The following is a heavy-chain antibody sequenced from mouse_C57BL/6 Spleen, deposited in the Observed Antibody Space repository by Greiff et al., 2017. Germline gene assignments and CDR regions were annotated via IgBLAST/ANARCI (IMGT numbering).Heavy chain of an antibody. D-gene: IGHD2-4*01. CDR3: AYDYDGPDY. V-gene: IGHV1-82*01. CDR1: GYAFSSSW. CDR2: IYPGDGDT. Sequence: VQLQQSGPELVKPGASVKISCKASGYAFSSSWMNWVKQRPGKGLEWIGRIYPGDGDTNYNGKFKGKATLTADKSSSTSYMQLSSLTSEDSAVYFCAYDYDGPDYWGQGTTLTVSS. J-gene: IGHJ2*01.